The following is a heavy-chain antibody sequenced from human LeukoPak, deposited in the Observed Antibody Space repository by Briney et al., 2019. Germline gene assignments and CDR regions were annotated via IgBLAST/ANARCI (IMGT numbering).Heavy chain of an antibody. D-gene: IGHD3-10*01. CDR1: GGSISSSSYY. Sequence: SETLSLTCTVSGGSISSSSYYWGWIRQPPGKGLEWIGSIYYSGSTYYNPSLKSRVTISVDTSKNQFSLKLSSVTAADTAVYYCARGKGYYFHLALDYWGQGTLVTVSS. CDR3: ARGKGYYFHLALDY. CDR2: IYYSGST. J-gene: IGHJ4*02. V-gene: IGHV4-39*01.